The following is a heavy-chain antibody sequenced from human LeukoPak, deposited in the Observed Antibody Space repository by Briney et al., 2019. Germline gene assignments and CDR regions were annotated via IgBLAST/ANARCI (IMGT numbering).Heavy chain of an antibody. CDR3: ATLRLGYDFWSGYNGDY. V-gene: IGHV1-24*01. D-gene: IGHD3-3*01. CDR1: GYTLTELS. CDR2: FDPEDGET. Sequence: ASVKVSCKVSGYTLTELSMHWVRQAPGKGLEWMGGFDPEDGETIYAQKFQGRVTMTEDTSTDTAYMELSSLRSEDTAVYYCATLRLGYDFWSGYNGDYWGQGTLVTVSS. J-gene: IGHJ4*02.